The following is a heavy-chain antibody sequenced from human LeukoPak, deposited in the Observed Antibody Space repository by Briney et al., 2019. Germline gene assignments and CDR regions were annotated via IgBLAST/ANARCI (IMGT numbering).Heavy chain of an antibody. CDR1: GFTFSSYT. CDR3: ARNHYYASGSSGI. Sequence: GGSLRLSCAASGFTFSSYTMNWVRQAPGKGLEWVSSISSSSVYMYYADSVKGRFTISRDNAKNSLYLQMNSLRGEDTAVYYCARNHYYASGSSGIWGLGTMVTVSS. J-gene: IGHJ3*02. D-gene: IGHD3-10*01. CDR2: ISSSSVYM. V-gene: IGHV3-21*01.